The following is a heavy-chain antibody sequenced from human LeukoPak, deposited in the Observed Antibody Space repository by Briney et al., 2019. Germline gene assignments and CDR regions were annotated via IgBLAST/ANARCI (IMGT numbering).Heavy chain of an antibody. CDR1: GGSISSGDYY. CDR2: IYYSGST. D-gene: IGHD3-10*01. V-gene: IGHV4-30-4*08. Sequence: SETLSLTCTVSGGSISSGDYYWSWIRQPPGKGLEWIGYIYYSGSTYYNPSLKSRVTISVDTSKNQFSLKLSSVTAADTAVYHCARVPDRGYYYYYMDVWGKGTTVTVSS. J-gene: IGHJ6*03. CDR3: ARVPDRGYYYYYMDV.